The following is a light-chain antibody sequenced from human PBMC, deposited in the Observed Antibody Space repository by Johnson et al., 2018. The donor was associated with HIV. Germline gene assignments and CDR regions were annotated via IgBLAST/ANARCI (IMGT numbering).Light chain of an antibody. V-gene: IGLV1-51*01. CDR3: GTWDSSLSGV. CDR2: DNN. Sequence: QSVLTQPPSVSAAPGQKVTISCSGSSSNIGNNYVSWYQQLPGKAPTLLIYDNNKRPSGIPDRFSGSKSGTSATLGITGLQTGDEADYYCGTWDSSLSGVFGTGTKVTVL. J-gene: IGLJ1*01. CDR1: SSNIGNNY.